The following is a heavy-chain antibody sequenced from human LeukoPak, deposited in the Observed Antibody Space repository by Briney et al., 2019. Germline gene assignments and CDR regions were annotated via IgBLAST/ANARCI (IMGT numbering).Heavy chain of an antibody. Sequence: GGSLRLSCAASGFTFSSYGMSWVRQAPGKGLEWVSVISGSGDSTYYADSVKGRFTISRDNSKNTLYLQMNSLRAEDTALYYCARDRYSSGCCDNWGQGTLVTVSS. D-gene: IGHD6-19*01. CDR1: GFTFSSYG. V-gene: IGHV3-23*01. CDR3: ARDRYSSGCCDN. J-gene: IGHJ4*02. CDR2: ISGSGDST.